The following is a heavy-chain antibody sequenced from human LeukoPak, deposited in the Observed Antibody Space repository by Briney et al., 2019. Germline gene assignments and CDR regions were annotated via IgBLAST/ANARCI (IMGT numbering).Heavy chain of an antibody. D-gene: IGHD3-22*01. V-gene: IGHV3-23*01. CDR3: ARDLSLIALTD. J-gene: IGHJ4*02. Sequence: PSETLSLTCVAYGGSFSGYFWSWIRQPPGKGLEWVSGITGSGGSTYYADSVKGRFTISRDNSKNTVYLQMNSLRAEDTAVYYCARDLSLIALTDWGQGTLVTVSS. CDR2: ITGSGGST. CDR1: GGSFSGYF.